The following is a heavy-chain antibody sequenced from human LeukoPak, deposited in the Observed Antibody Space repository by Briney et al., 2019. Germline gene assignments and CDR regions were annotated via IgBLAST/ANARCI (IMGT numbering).Heavy chain of an antibody. D-gene: IGHD3-22*01. CDR1: GFTFSRYW. CDR3: ATGKCYDSRGYYTFGH. J-gene: IGHJ1*01. Sequence: PGGSLRLSCAASGFTFSRYWMHWVRQAPGKGLVWVSRINGDGSTTSYADSVKGGFTISRDNAKNTLYLQMNSLRAEDTAVYYCATGKCYDSRGYYTFGHWGQGTLVTVSS. CDR2: INGDGSTT. V-gene: IGHV3-74*01.